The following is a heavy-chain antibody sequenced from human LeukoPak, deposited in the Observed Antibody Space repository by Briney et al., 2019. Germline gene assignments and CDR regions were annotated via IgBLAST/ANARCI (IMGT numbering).Heavy chain of an antibody. D-gene: IGHD3-3*02. CDR3: ARDRFSVLASSN. V-gene: IGHV3-7*01. Sequence: GGSLRLSCAASGFTFSSYAMHWVRQAPGKGLEWVANIKEDGSERYYVDSVKGRFTISRDNAKNSLYLQMHSLRAEDTAVYYCARDRFSVLASSNWGQGTLVTVSS. J-gene: IGHJ4*02. CDR2: IKEDGSER. CDR1: GFTFSSYA.